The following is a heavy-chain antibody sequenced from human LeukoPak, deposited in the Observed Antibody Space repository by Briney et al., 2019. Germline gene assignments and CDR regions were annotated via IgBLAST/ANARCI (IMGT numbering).Heavy chain of an antibody. CDR3: ARYYYDSSGYSMGYDAFDI. CDR2: ISYDGSNK. V-gene: IGHV3-30-3*01. J-gene: IGHJ3*02. D-gene: IGHD3-22*01. CDR1: GFTFSSYA. Sequence: GGSLRLSCAASGFTFSSYAMHWVRQAPGKGLEWVAVISYDGSNKYYADSVKGRFTISRDNSKNTLYLQMNSLKAEDTAVYYCARYYYDSSGYSMGYDAFDIWGQGTMVTVSS.